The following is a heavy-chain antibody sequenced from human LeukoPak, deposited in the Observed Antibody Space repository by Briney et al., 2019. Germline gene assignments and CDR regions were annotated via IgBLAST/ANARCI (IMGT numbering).Heavy chain of an antibody. CDR3: AAQPCSVGRCYLDY. CDR1: GFTFSRYD. D-gene: IGHD2-15*01. CDR2: ISYHGSDK. Sequence: GGSLRLSCAASGFTFSRYDIHWVRQAPDKGPQSVAVISYHGSDKYYADSVKGRFTISRDNSKNTLYLQMNSLGAEDTAVYYCAAQPCSVGRCYLDYWGQGTLVTVSS. V-gene: IGHV3-30*04. J-gene: IGHJ4*02.